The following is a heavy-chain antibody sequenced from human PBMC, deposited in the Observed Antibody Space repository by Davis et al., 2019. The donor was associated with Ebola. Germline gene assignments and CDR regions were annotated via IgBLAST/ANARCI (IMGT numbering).Heavy chain of an antibody. Sequence: GESLKISCVDSEFTFRDYSMNWVRQALGKGLEWVSSISSSSSYIYYADSVKGRFTISRDNAKNSLYLQMNSLRAEDTAVYYCARDSRFGGYVLVYWGQGTLVTVSS. D-gene: IGHD5-12*01. CDR2: ISSSSSYI. CDR1: EFTFRDYS. CDR3: ARDSRFGGYVLVY. V-gene: IGHV3-21*01. J-gene: IGHJ4*02.